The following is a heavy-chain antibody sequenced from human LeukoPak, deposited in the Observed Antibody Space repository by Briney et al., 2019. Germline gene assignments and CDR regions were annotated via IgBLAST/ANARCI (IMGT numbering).Heavy chain of an antibody. CDR1: GYTFTGYY. V-gene: IGHV1-2*02. Sequence: ASVKVSCKASGYTFTGYYMHWVRQAPGQGLEWMGWINPNSGGTNYAQKFQGRVTMTRDTSISTAYMELSRLRSDDTAVYYCARVTRDRLVYYYYYMGVWGKGTTVTVSS. CDR2: INPNSGGT. J-gene: IGHJ6*03. CDR3: ARVTRDRLVYYYYYMGV. D-gene: IGHD2-15*01.